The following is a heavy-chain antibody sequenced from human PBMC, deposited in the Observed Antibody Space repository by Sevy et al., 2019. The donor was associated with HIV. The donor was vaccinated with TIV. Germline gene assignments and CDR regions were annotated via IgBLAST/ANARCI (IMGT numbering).Heavy chain of an antibody. D-gene: IGHD2-15*01. CDR3: ARGVVAAGFDY. J-gene: IGHJ4*02. Sequence: SETLSLTCTVSGGSISSGGYYWSWIRQHPGKGLEWIGYISYSGNTYYNPSLKSRLSMSLDTSKKQFSLNLSSVTAADTAVYCCARGVVAAGFDYWGQGTLVTVSS. CDR1: GGSISSGGYY. CDR2: ISYSGNT. V-gene: IGHV4-31*03.